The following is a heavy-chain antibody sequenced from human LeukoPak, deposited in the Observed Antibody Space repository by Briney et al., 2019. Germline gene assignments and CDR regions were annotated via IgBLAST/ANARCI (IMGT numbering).Heavy chain of an antibody. J-gene: IGHJ4*02. Sequence: PGGSLRLSCAASGFTFSSYAMSWVRQAPGKGLEWVSAISGSGGSTYYADSVKGRFTISRDNSKNTLYLQMNSLRAEDTAVYYCAKVPGSWPKGTPHYFDYWGQGTLVTVSS. D-gene: IGHD1-14*01. V-gene: IGHV3-23*01. CDR2: ISGSGGST. CDR1: GFTFSSYA. CDR3: AKVPGSWPKGTPHYFDY.